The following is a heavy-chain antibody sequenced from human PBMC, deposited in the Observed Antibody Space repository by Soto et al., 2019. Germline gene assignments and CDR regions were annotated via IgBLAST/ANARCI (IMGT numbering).Heavy chain of an antibody. J-gene: IGHJ3*02. D-gene: IGHD5-12*01. CDR3: ARAATIHDAFDI. CDR1: GGSISSGGYY. Sequence: PSETLFLPCTVSGGSISSGGYYWSWIRQHPGKGLEWIGYIYYSGRTYYNPSLKSQVTISVDTSKNQFSLKLSSVTAADTAVYYCARAATIHDAFDIWGQGTMVTVSS. CDR2: IYYSGRT. V-gene: IGHV4-31*01.